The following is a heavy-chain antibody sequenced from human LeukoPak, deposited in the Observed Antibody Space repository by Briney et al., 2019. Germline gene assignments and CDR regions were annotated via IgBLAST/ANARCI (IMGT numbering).Heavy chain of an antibody. CDR1: GGSISSYY. CDR2: IYTSGSN. V-gene: IGHV4-4*07. J-gene: IGHJ4*02. Sequence: SETLSLTCTVSGGSISSYYWSWLRQPAGKGLEWIGRIYTSGSNNYNPSLKSRVTMSVDTSKNQFSQKLSPVTAADTAVYYCARGHSSGYFREPDHFDYWGQGTLVTVSS. D-gene: IGHD3-22*01. CDR3: ARGHSSGYFREPDHFDY.